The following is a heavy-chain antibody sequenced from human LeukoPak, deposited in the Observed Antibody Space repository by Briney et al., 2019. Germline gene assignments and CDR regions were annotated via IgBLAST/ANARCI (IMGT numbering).Heavy chain of an antibody. D-gene: IGHD2-15*01. Sequence: GGSLRLSCAASGFTVSSNYMNWVRQAPGKGLEWVSVIYNSGNTYYADSVKGRFTISRDNSKNTLYLQMNSLRAEDTAVYYCARGHCSGGSCSKTPGYWGQGTLVTVSS. CDR1: GFTVSSNY. CDR2: IYNSGNT. V-gene: IGHV3-53*01. J-gene: IGHJ4*02. CDR3: ARGHCSGGSCSKTPGY.